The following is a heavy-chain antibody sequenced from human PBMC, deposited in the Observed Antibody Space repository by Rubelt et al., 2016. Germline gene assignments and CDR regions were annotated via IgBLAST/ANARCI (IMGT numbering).Heavy chain of an antibody. CDR2: INHSGST. J-gene: IGHJ4*02. CDR1: GGSFSGYY. D-gene: IGHD2-21*01. V-gene: IGHV4-34*01. Sequence: QVQLQQWGAGLLKPSETLSLICAVYGGSFSGYYWSWIRQPPGKGLEWIGEINHSGSTNYNPSLKGGVTIRVDTSNTVCSEKVSVVAAGDTAGKYGARGSAGECGGDCDPNYFDYWGQGTLVTVSS. CDR3: ARGSAGECGGDCDPNYFDY.